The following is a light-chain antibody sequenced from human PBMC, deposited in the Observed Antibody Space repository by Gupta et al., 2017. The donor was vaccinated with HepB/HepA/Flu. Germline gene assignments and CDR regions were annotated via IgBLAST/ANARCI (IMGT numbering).Light chain of an antibody. CDR3: SSYTSSSTPWV. V-gene: IGLV2-14*01. J-gene: IGLJ1*01. CDR1: SSDVGGYNY. Sequence: ALTTPASVAGSPGPPITISRPGTSSDVGGYNYVYWYQQHPGKAPKFMIYAVSNRPSGVSNRFSGSKSGNTASLTLSGLQAEDEADYYCSSYTSSSTPWVFGTGTKVTVL. CDR2: AVS.